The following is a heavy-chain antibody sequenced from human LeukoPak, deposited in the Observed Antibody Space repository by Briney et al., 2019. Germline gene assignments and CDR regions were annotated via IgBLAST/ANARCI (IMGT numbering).Heavy chain of an antibody. Sequence: RSGGSLRLSCAASGFTFSSYAMSWVRQAPGKGLEWVSAISGSGGRTYYADSVKGRSTISRDNAKNSLYLQMNSLRAVDTAVYYCAREVVPAAIAWFDPWGQGTLVTVSS. V-gene: IGHV3-23*01. CDR3: AREVVPAAIAWFDP. CDR2: ISGSGGRT. D-gene: IGHD2-2*02. J-gene: IGHJ5*02. CDR1: GFTFSSYA.